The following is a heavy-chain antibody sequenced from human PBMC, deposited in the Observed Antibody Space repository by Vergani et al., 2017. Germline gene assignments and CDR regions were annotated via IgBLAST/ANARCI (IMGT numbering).Heavy chain of an antibody. D-gene: IGHD2-2*01. CDR3: ARDGAQLCSSPTCPTYYYMDV. V-gene: IGHV3-21*01. CDR2: ISSSSSYI. J-gene: IGHJ6*03. CDR1: GFTFSSYS. Sequence: EVQLVESGGGLVKPGGSLRLSCAASGFTFSSYSMNWVRQAPGKGLEWVSSISSSSSYIYYADSVKGRFTISRDNAKNSLYLRMNSLRAEDTAVYYCARDGAQLCSSPTCPTYYYMDVWGKGTAVTVSS.